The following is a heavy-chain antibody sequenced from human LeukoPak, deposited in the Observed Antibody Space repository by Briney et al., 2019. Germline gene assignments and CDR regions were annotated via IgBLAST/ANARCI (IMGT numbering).Heavy chain of an antibody. CDR3: TRHGSYSERVLDY. Sequence: GGSLRLSCAASGFTFSGSAMHWVRQASGKGLEWVGRIRSKANSYATAYAASVKGRFTISRDDSKNTAYLQMNSLKTEDTAMYYCTRHGSYSERVLDYWGQGTLVTVSS. V-gene: IGHV3-73*01. J-gene: IGHJ4*02. D-gene: IGHD1-26*01. CDR2: IRSKANSYAT. CDR1: GFTFSGSA.